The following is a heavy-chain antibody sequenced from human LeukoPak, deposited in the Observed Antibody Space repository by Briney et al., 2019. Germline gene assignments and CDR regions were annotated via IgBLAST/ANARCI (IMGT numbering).Heavy chain of an antibody. CDR3: AKDRLGYTYGYIDY. Sequence: GGSLRLSCAVSGFTFHDYAIHWVRQAPGKGLEWLSLITWDGSVTHYADSVKDRFTVSRDNGRNSLYLQMSSLRPEDTALYYCAKDRLGYTYGYIDYWGQGTLVTVSS. CDR2: ITWDGSVT. V-gene: IGHV3-43D*03. D-gene: IGHD5-18*01. CDR1: GFTFHDYA. J-gene: IGHJ4*02.